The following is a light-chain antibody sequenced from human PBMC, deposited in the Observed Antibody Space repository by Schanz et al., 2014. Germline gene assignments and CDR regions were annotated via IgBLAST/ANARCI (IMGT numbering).Light chain of an antibody. J-gene: IGKJ2*01. CDR3: QRHGSSPLYT. CDR1: QSLSTW. CDR2: DAS. Sequence: DIQMTQSPSTLSASVGDRVTLTCRATQSLSTWLAWYQQKPGKAPELLIYDASSLDTGVPSRFIGTGSGTEFTLTISSLEPEDFAVYYCQRHGSSPLYTFGQATKVEVK. V-gene: IGKV1-5*01.